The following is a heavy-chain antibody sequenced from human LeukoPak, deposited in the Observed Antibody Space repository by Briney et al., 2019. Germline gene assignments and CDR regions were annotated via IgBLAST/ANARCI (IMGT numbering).Heavy chain of an antibody. CDR3: ARLQTAAGNNWFDP. V-gene: IGHV4-38-2*01. CDR2: INHSGTT. D-gene: IGHD6-25*01. Sequence: GSLRLSCAASGFTFSSYWMSWVRQAPGKGLEWIGSINHSGTTYYNPSLKSRVTISVDTSNNQFSLRLSSVTAADTAVYYCARLQTAAGNNWFDPWGQGTLVTVSS. J-gene: IGHJ5*02. CDR1: GFTFSSYW.